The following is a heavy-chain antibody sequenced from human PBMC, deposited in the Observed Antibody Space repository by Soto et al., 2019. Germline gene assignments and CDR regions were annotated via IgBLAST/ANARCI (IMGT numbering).Heavy chain of an antibody. CDR3: ARDRYYGGAAY. J-gene: IGHJ4*02. CDR1: GGSISSYY. CDR2: IYYSGST. Sequence: QVQLQESGPGLVKPSETLSLTCTVSGGSISSYYWSWIRQPPGKGLEWIGYIYYSGSTTYNPSLKSRVTISVDTAKNQFSLKLTSVTAADTAVYYCARDRYYGGAAYWGQGTLVTVSS. V-gene: IGHV4-59*01. D-gene: IGHD3-10*01.